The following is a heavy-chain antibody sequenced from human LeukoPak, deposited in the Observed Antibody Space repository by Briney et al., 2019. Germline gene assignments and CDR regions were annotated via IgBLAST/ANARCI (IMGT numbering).Heavy chain of an antibody. D-gene: IGHD3-9*01. CDR3: ARHGKYSFDWFSEY. CDR1: GYSFTTYW. J-gene: IGHJ4*02. Sequence: GESLKISCKVSGYSFTTYWIAWVRQMPGKGLEWMGIIYPGDSDTRYSPSFQGQVTISADKSISTAYLQWSSLKASDTAMYYCARHGKYSFDWFSEYWGQGTLVTVSS. CDR2: IYPGDSDT. V-gene: IGHV5-51*01.